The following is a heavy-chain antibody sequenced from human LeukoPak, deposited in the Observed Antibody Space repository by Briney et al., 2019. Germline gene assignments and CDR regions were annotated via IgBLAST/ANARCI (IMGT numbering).Heavy chain of an antibody. V-gene: IGHV4-34*01. Sequence: SETLSLTCAVYGGSFSGYYWSWIRQPPGKGLEWIGEINQSGSTNYNPSLKSRVTISGDTSNNQFSLKLTSVTAADTAVYYCARGITGYLHWGQGTLVTVS. CDR2: INQSGST. J-gene: IGHJ4*02. CDR3: ARGITGYLH. CDR1: GGSFSGYY. D-gene: IGHD1-20*01.